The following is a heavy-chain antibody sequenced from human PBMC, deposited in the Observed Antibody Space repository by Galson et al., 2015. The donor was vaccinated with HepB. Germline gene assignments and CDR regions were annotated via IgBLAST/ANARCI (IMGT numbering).Heavy chain of an antibody. CDR1: GFAFDSHA. V-gene: IGHV3-23*01. J-gene: IGHJ5*01. CDR2: IAGKGDSK. CDR3: AKGYGLFDS. Sequence: CAASGFAFDSHAMSWVRQAPGRGLEWISGIAGKGDSKFYADSVKGRFTVSKDNSNNLLYLQMNSLRAEDAGLYFCAKGYGLFDSWGQGILVTVSS. D-gene: IGHD5-18*01.